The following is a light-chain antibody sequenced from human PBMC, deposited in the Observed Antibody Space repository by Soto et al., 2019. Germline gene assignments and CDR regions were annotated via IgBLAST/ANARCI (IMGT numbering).Light chain of an antibody. CDR2: EVN. Sequence: HSALTKPPSASGLPGQSVTISCTGTSSDVGGYNYVSWYQQHPGKAPKLMIYEVNKRPSGVPDRFSGSKSGNTASLTVSGLQAEDEGDYYCSSHAGSKRVFGTGSKVTVL. V-gene: IGLV2-8*01. CDR1: SSDVGGYNY. J-gene: IGLJ1*01. CDR3: SSHAGSKRV.